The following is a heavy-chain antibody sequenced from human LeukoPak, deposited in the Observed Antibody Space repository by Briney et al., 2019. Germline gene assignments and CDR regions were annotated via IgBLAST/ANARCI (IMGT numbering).Heavy chain of an antibody. D-gene: IGHD1-26*01. Sequence: HPGGSLRLSCTASGFTFSSFGMHWVRQAPGKGLEWVAVISYDGSNKFYADSVKGRFTISRDSSKNTLYLQMNSLRAEDTAVYYCAKEKTGSNYDWWGQGTLVTVSS. J-gene: IGHJ4*02. V-gene: IGHV3-30*18. CDR3: AKEKTGSNYDW. CDR1: GFTFSSFG. CDR2: ISYDGSNK.